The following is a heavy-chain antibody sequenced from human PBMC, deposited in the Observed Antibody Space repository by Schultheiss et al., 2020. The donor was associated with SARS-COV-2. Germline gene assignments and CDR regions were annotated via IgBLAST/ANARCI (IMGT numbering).Heavy chain of an antibody. CDR1: GGSISSYY. CDR2: INHSGST. J-gene: IGHJ3*02. V-gene: IGHV4-34*01. Sequence: SETLSLTCTVSGGSISSYYWSWIRQPPGKGLEWIGEINHSGSTNYNPSLKSRVTISVDTSKNQFSLKLSSVTAADTAVYYCARDGFLNLRGAFDIWGQGTMVTVSS. D-gene: IGHD1-14*01. CDR3: ARDGFLNLRGAFDI.